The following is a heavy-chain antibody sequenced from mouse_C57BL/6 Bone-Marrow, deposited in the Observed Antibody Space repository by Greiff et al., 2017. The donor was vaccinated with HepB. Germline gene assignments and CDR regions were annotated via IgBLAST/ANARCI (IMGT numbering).Heavy chain of an antibody. CDR3: ARPRIYYYGSSYAWFAY. V-gene: IGHV5-12*01. CDR2: ISNGGGST. Sequence: EVKLVESGGGLVQPGGPLKLSCAASGFTFSDYYMYWVRQTPEKRLEWVAYISNGGGSTYYPDTVKGRFTISRDNAKNTLYLQMSRLKSEDTAMYYCARPRIYYYGSSYAWFAYWGQGTLVTVSA. D-gene: IGHD1-1*01. CDR1: GFTFSDYY. J-gene: IGHJ3*01.